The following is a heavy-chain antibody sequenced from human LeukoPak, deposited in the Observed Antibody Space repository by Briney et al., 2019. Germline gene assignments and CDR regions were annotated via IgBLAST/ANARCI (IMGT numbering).Heavy chain of an antibody. V-gene: IGHV1-69*13. CDR2: IIPIFGTA. Sequence: GASVKVSCKASGYTFTSYGISWVRQAPGQGLEWMGGIIPIFGTANYAQKFQGRVTITADESTSTAYMELSSLRSEDTAVYYCARADSVVRGVIMYYYYGMDVWGQGTTVTVSS. D-gene: IGHD3-10*01. CDR3: ARADSVVRGVIMYYYYGMDV. J-gene: IGHJ6*02. CDR1: GYTFTSYG.